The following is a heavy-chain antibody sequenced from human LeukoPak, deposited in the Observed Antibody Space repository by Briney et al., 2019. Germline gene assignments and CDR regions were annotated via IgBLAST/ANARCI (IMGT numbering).Heavy chain of an antibody. J-gene: IGHJ5*01. CDR3: VRTPTCSSGSCYPNWFDS. CDR1: GYSFTNNW. V-gene: IGHV5-51*01. D-gene: IGHD2-15*01. CDR2: VYLGDSHT. Sequence: GESLKISCKGSGYSFTNNWIGWVRHMPGKGLDWMAIVYLGDSHTKYNPSFQGQVTISADKSSSTAYLQWISLRASDTAIYYCVRTPTCSSGSCYPNWFDSWGQGTLVTVSS.